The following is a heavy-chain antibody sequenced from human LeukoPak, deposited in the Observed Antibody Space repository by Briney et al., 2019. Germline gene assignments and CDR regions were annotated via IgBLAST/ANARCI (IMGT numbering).Heavy chain of an antibody. J-gene: IGHJ6*03. D-gene: IGHD3-10*01. CDR3: ARGVYYYGSGSYYNYYYYYMDV. V-gene: IGHV4-34*01. CDR2: INHSGST. CDR1: GGSFSGYY. Sequence: SETLSLTCAVYGGSFSGYYWSWIRQPPGKGLEGIGEINHSGSTNYNPSLKSRVTISVDTSKNQFFLKLSSVTAAATAVYYCARGVYYYGSGSYYNYYYYYMDVWGKGTTVTVSS.